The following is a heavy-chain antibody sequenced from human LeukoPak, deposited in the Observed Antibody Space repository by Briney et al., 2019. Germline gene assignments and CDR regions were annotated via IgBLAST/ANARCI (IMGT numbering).Heavy chain of an antibody. CDR1: GYTFTGYY. V-gene: IGHV1-2*02. CDR3: AGGIVVVPAAPFDP. J-gene: IGHJ5*02. Sequence: GASVKVSCKASGYTFTGYYMQWVRQAPGQGLEWMGWINPNSGGTNYAQKFQGRVTMTRDTSISTAYMELSRLRSDDTAVYYCAGGIVVVPAAPFDPWGQGTLVTVPS. CDR2: INPNSGGT. D-gene: IGHD2-2*01.